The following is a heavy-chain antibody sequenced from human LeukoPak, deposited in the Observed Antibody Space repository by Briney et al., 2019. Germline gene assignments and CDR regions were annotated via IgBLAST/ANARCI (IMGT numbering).Heavy chain of an antibody. J-gene: IGHJ4*01. V-gene: IGHV3-23*01. CDR2: ISGHGAST. D-gene: IGHD4-23*01. CDR3: AKRSDYGGNSNYFDY. CDR1: GFTFSYYG. Sequence: PGRSLRLSCAASGFTFSYYGMHWVRQAPGKGLEWVSIISGHGASTYYADSVKGRFTISRDNSMNTLYLQMNSLGADDAAVYYCAKRSDYGGNSNYFDYWGHGTLVTVSS.